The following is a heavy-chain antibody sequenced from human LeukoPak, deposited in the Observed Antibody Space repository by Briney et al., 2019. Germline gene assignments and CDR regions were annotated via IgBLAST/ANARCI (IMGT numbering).Heavy chain of an antibody. V-gene: IGHV3-30*04. J-gene: IGHJ4*02. CDR1: GFTFSSSA. D-gene: IGHD6-19*01. Sequence: QPGRSLRLSCAASGFTFSSSAMQWVRQAPDKGLEWVAVISYDGSKKYYADSVKGRFTISRDDSKNTLYLQMNSLRGEDTAVYYCARSRSASTSGWYDYFDYWGRGTLVTVSS. CDR3: ARSRSASTSGWYDYFDY. CDR2: ISYDGSKK.